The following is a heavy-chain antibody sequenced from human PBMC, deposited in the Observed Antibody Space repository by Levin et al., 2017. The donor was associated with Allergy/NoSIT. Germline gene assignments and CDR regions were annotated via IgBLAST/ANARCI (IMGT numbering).Heavy chain of an antibody. J-gene: IGHJ3*02. CDR2: IIPIFGTA. D-gene: IGHD2-2*01. CDR1: GGTFSSYA. Sequence: SVKVSCKASGGTFSSYAISWVRQAPGQGLEWMGGIIPIFGTANYAQKFQGRVTITADESTSTAYMELSSLRSEDTAVYYCARDLLDIVVVPAATDAFDIWGQGTMVTVSS. V-gene: IGHV1-69*13. CDR3: ARDLLDIVVVPAATDAFDI.